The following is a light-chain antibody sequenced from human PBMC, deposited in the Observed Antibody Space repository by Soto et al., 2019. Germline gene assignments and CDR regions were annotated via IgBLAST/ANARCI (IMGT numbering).Light chain of an antibody. J-gene: IGLJ2*01. CDR3: CSYAGRNTWV. V-gene: IGLV2-11*01. CDR2: NVN. CDR1: SSDVGSYDF. Sequence: QSALIQPPSVSGSPGQSVTISCTGTSSDVGSYDFVSWYQQHPGTVPQPMIYNVNTQPSGVPDRFSGSKSGNTVSLTISGLQAEDEADYYCCSYAGRNTWVFGGGTKLTVL.